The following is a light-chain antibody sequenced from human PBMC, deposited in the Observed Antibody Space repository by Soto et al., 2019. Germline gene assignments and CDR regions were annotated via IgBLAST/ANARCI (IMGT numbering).Light chain of an antibody. CDR1: QSISGSY. CDR2: GAS. J-gene: IGKJ1*01. V-gene: IGKV3-20*01. Sequence: EIVLTQSSGTLSLSPGERATLSCRASQSISGSYLAWYQQKPGQAPRLLIYGASSRATGIPDRFSGSGSGTDFTLTISRLEPDDFAVYYCQQYGRSPPWTFGQGTKVEIK. CDR3: QQYGRSPPWT.